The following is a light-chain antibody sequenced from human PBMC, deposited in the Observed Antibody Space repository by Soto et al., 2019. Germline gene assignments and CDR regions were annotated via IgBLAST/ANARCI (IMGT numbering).Light chain of an antibody. J-gene: IGLJ2*01. CDR1: SSNIGNNY. V-gene: IGLV1-51*01. Sequence: QSVLTQPASVSGSPGQSITISCSGSSSNIGNNYVSWYQQFPGAAPKLLIYDNYWRPSGIPDRFSASKSGTSATLGITGLQTGDEADYYCATWDSSLSAVVVGGGTKLTVL. CDR3: ATWDSSLSAVV. CDR2: DNY.